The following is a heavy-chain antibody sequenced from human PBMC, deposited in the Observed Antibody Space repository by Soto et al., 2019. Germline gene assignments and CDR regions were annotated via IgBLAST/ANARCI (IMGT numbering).Heavy chain of an antibody. CDR1: GFTFTSSA. CDR3: AAVPSSSHYYYGMDV. V-gene: IGHV1-58*01. J-gene: IGHJ6*02. Sequence: XSVKVSCKASGFTFTSSALQWVRQARGQRLEWIGWIVVGSGNTNYAQKFQERVTITRDMSTSTAYMELSSLRSEDTAVYYFAAVPSSSHYYYGMDVWGQGTTVTVS. CDR2: IVVGSGNT. D-gene: IGHD6-6*01.